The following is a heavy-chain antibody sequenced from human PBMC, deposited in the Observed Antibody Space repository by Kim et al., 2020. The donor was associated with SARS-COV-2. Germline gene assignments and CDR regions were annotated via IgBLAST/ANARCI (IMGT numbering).Heavy chain of an antibody. V-gene: IGHV4-59*01. Sequence: SETLSLTCTVSGGSISSYYWSWIRQPPGKGLEWIGYIYYSGSTNYNPSLKSRVTISVDTSKNQFSLKLSSVTAADTAVYYCAREAGSGIDYWGQGTLVTVSS. CDR3: AREAGSGIDY. CDR2: IYYSGST. J-gene: IGHJ4*02. CDR1: GGSISSYY. D-gene: IGHD3-10*01.